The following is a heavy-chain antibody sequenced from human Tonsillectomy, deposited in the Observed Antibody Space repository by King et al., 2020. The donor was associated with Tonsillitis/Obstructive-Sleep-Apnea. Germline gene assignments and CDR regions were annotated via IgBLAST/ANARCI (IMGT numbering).Heavy chain of an antibody. Sequence: QLVQSGAEVKKPGESLKISCKGSGYSFTNYWIGWVRQMPGKGLEWMVIIYTGDSVTRYSPSFQGQVTISADKSISAAYLQWSSLKASDTAMYYCARPETELNDAFDIWGQGTMVTVSS. J-gene: IGHJ3*02. CDR1: GYSFTNYW. CDR2: IYTGDSVT. D-gene: IGHD1-1*01. CDR3: ARPETELNDAFDI. V-gene: IGHV5-51*01.